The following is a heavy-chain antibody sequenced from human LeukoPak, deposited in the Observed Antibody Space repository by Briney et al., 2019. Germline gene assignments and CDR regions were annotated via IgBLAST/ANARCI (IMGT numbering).Heavy chain of an antibody. D-gene: IGHD5-24*01. Sequence: GASVTVSCKASGYTFTGYYMHWVRQAPGQGLEWMGWINPNSGGTNYAQKFQGRVTMTRDTSISTAYMELSSLRSEDTAVYYCARVRDGYNDAFDIWGQGTMVTVSS. J-gene: IGHJ3*02. CDR3: ARVRDGYNDAFDI. V-gene: IGHV1-2*02. CDR1: GYTFTGYY. CDR2: INPNSGGT.